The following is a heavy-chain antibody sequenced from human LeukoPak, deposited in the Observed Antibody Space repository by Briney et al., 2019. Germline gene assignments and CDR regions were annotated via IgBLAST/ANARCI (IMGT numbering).Heavy chain of an antibody. D-gene: IGHD4-11*01. CDR3: ASTSTVTTFLDY. CDR1: GGSITSGTYY. CDR2: IYHSGST. Sequence: SETLSLTCTVSGGSITSGTYYWSWIRQPPGKGLEWIGYIYHSGSTYYNPSLKSRVTISVDRSKNQFSLKLSSVTAADTAVYYCASTSTVTTFLDYWGQGTLVTVSS. V-gene: IGHV4-30-2*01. J-gene: IGHJ4*02.